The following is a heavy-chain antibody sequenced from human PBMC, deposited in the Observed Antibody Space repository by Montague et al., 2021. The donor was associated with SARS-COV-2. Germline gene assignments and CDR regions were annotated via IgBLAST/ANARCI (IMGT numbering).Heavy chain of an antibody. J-gene: IGHJ5*02. CDR3: TGNTGGNSRGAGS. CDR1: GFAFGDYA. V-gene: IGHV3-49*04. Sequence: SLRLSCAASGFAFGDYALSWVRQAPGKGLEWLGLIKSKAYGETTEYAASVRGRFTISRDDSKNVAYLQMHSLTTEDTAFYYCTGNTGGNSRGAGSWGQGTLVTVSS. CDR2: IKSKAYGETT. D-gene: IGHD4-23*01.